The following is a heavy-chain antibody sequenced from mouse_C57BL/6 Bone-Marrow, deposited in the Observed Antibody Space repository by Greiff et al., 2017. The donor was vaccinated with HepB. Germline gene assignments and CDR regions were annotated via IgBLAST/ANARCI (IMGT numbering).Heavy chain of an antibody. V-gene: IGHV7-1*01. CDR3: ARDARYSNYFAY. CDR1: GFTFSDFY. J-gene: IGHJ3*01. CDR2: SRNKANDYTT. D-gene: IGHD2-5*01. Sequence: EVHLVESGGGLVQSGRSLRLSCATSGFTFSDFYMEWVRQAPGKGLEWIAASRNKANDYTTEYSASVKGRFIVSRDTSQSILYLQMNALRAEDTAIYYCARDARYSNYFAYWGQGTLVTVSA.